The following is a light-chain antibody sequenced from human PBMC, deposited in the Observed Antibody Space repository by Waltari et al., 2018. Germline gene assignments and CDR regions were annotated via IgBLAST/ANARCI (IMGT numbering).Light chain of an antibody. CDR2: KAS. J-gene: IGKJ4*01. V-gene: IGKV1-5*03. CDR1: QSISTW. Sequence: DIQMTQSPSTLSASVGDRVTITCRASQSISTWLAWYQQKPGKAPKLLIYKASDLESGVPSRVSGSGSGTEFTLTISSLQPDDSATDYCQQYTSFTLTFGGGTKVEIK. CDR3: QQYTSFTLT.